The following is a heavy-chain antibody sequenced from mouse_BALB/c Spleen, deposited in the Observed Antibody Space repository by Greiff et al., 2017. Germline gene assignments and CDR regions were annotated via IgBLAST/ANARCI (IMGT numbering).Heavy chain of an antibody. D-gene: IGHD4-1*01. J-gene: IGHJ2*01. CDR3: ASELTGTYFDY. CDR1: GYTFSSYW. V-gene: IGHV1-9*01. Sequence: QVHVKQSGAELMKPGASVKISCKATGYTFSSYWIEWVKQRPGHGLEWIGEILPGSGSTNYNEKFKGKATFTADTSSNTAYMQLSSLTSEDSAVYYCASELTGTYFDYWGQGTTLTVSS. CDR2: ILPGSGST.